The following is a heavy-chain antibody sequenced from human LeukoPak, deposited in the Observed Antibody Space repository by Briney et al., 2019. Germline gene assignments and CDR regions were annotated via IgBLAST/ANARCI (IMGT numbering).Heavy chain of an antibody. J-gene: IGHJ4*02. Sequence: GGSLRLSCAASGFTFSSYAMHWVRQAPGKGLEWVAVISYDGSNKYYADSVKGRFTISRDNSKNTLYLQMNSLRAEDTAVYYCAKDKRLACSGGSCYSPLDYWGQGTLVTVSS. D-gene: IGHD2-15*01. V-gene: IGHV3-30-3*01. CDR3: AKDKRLACSGGSCYSPLDY. CDR1: GFTFSSYA. CDR2: ISYDGSNK.